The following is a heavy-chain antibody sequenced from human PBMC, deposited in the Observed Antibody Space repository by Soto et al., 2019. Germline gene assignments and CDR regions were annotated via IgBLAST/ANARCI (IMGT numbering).Heavy chain of an antibody. D-gene: IGHD6-13*01. Sequence: GASVKVSCKASGYTFTIYGISWVRQAPGQGLEWMGWISAYNGNTNHAQKLQGRVTMTTDTSTSTAYMELRSLRSDDTAVCNCARDLLSSSSRDPYNWFDPWGQGTPVTVSS. CDR1: GYTFTIYG. V-gene: IGHV1-18*01. CDR2: ISAYNGNT. CDR3: ARDLLSSSSRDPYNWFDP. J-gene: IGHJ5*02.